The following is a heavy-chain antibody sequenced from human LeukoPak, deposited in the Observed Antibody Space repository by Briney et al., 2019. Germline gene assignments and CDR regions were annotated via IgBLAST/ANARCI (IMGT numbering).Heavy chain of an antibody. V-gene: IGHV3-30-3*01. D-gene: IGHD4-17*01. CDR1: GFTFSSYA. J-gene: IGHJ4*02. Sequence: GGSLRLSCAASGFTFSSYAMHWVRQAPGKGLEWVAVISYDGSNKYYADSVKGRFTISRDNSKNTLYLQMNSLRAEDTAVYYCAILTTVRDYWGQGTLVTVSS. CDR2: ISYDGSNK. CDR3: AILTTVRDY.